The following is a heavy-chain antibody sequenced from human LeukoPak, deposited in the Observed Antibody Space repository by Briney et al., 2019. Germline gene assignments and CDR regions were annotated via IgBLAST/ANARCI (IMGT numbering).Heavy chain of an antibody. Sequence: SETLSLTCTVSGGSISSYYWSWIRQPPGKGLEWIGYIYYSGSTNYNPSLKSRVTISVDTSKNQFSLKLSSVTAADTAVYYCAKGSRFLEWLLYFDYWGQGTLVTVSS. CDR1: GGSISSYY. CDR3: AKGSRFLEWLLYFDY. CDR2: IYYSGST. D-gene: IGHD3-3*01. J-gene: IGHJ4*02. V-gene: IGHV4-59*01.